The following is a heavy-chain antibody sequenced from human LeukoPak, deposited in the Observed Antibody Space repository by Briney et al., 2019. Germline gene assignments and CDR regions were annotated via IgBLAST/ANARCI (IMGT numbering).Heavy chain of an antibody. D-gene: IGHD3-10*01. CDR2: IYYSGST. Sequence: PSETLSLTCTVSGGSISSSSYYWGWIRQPPGKGLEWIGSIYYSGSTYYNPSLKSRVTISVDTSKNQFSLKLSSVTAADTAVYYCARGQSAIASITMVRGVIIIEPPDYWGQGTLVTVSS. J-gene: IGHJ4*02. CDR3: ARGQSAIASITMVRGVIIIEPPDY. CDR1: GGSISSSSYY. V-gene: IGHV4-39*07.